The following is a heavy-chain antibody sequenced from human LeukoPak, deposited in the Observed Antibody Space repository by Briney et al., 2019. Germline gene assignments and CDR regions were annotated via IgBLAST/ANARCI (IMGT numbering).Heavy chain of an antibody. CDR3: AREGGYDPPER. CDR1: GYTHTCYY. V-gene: IGHV1-2*02. J-gene: IGHJ4*02. CDR2: INPNSGGT. D-gene: IGHD5-12*01. Sequence: ASVKVSFKASGYTHTCYYMHWVRQAPGQGLEWMGCINPNSGGTNYAQKFQGRVTMTRDTSISTAYMELSRLRSDDTAVYYCAREGGYDPPERWGQGTLVTVSS.